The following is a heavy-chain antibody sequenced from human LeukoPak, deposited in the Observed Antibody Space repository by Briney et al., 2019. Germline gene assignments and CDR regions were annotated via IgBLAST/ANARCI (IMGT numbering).Heavy chain of an antibody. D-gene: IGHD3-16*01. CDR1: GFTFSPYS. J-gene: IGHJ4*02. CDR2: ISRESRTI. V-gene: IGHV3-21*01. Sequence: GGSLRLSCVGSGFTFSPYSLNWVRQAPGKGLEWVSVISRESRTIFYADSVKGRFTISRDNAKNSLYLQMNSLRAEDTAVYYCATSPPGGPIDNWGQGTLVTVSS. CDR3: ATSPPGGPIDN.